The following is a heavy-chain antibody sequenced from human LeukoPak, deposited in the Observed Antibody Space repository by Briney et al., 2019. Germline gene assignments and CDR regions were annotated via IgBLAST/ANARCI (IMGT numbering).Heavy chain of an antibody. D-gene: IGHD3-22*01. CDR3: ARHGLLGDSSGSPDWFDP. Sequence: GESLKISCKGSGYSFTSYWIGWVRQMPGKGLEWMGIIYPGDSDTRYSPSFQGQVTISADKSIRTAYLQWSSLKASDTAMYYCARHGLLGDSSGSPDWFDPWGQGTLVTVSS. CDR1: GYSFTSYW. V-gene: IGHV5-51*01. J-gene: IGHJ5*02. CDR2: IYPGDSDT.